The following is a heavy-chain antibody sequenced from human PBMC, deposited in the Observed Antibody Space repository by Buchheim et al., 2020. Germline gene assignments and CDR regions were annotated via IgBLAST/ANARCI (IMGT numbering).Heavy chain of an antibody. CDR3: ARGGPSRSGWRFDF. D-gene: IGHD6-19*01. J-gene: IGHJ3*01. CDR2: IYHSGDT. Sequence: QLQLQESGSGLVKPSQTLSLTCAVSGGSISSDSSPWSWLRQPPGQGLEWIGYIYHSGDTYYNPSLKSLATISVDRSQIQFSLKLESVTAADTAVYYCARGGPSRSGWRFDFWG. V-gene: IGHV4-30-2*01. CDR1: GGSISSDSSP.